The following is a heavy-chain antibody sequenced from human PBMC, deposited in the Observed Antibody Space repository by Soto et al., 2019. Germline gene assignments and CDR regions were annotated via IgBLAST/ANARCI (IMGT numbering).Heavy chain of an antibody. CDR2: IYYSGST. Sequence: QLQLQESGPGLVKPSETLSLTCTVSGGSISSSSYYWGWIRQPPGKGLEWIGSIYYSGSTYYNPSLKSRVTISVDTSKNQFSLKLSSVTAADTAVYYCARQRTKSGSRNINTFDYWGQGTLVTVSS. CDR1: GGSISSSSYY. J-gene: IGHJ4*02. V-gene: IGHV4-39*01. CDR3: ARQRTKSGSRNINTFDY. D-gene: IGHD1-1*01.